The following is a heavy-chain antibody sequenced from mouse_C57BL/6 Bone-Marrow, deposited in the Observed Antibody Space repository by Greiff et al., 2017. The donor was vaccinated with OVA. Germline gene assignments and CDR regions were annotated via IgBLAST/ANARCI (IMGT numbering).Heavy chain of an antibody. CDR2: IDPETGGT. CDR1: GFNIKDDY. CDR3: TTGFYYAYDED. J-gene: IGHJ4*01. D-gene: IGHD2-2*01. Sequence: EVQLQQSGAELVRPGASVTLSCTASGFNIKDDYMHWVKQRPVQGLEWIGWIDPETGGTEYASKFQGKAILTADTSSITAYLQLSSVASEDTAVDYCTTGFYYAYDEDWGQGTAVTVAS. V-gene: IGHV14-4*01.